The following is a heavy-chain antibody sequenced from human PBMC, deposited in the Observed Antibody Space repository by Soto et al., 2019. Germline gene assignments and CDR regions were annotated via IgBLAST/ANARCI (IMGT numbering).Heavy chain of an antibody. V-gene: IGHV4-31*03. CDR2: IYYSVST. Sequence: PAETLSLTCTVSGGSISSRGYSWSWVRQHPGKGLEWIGYIYYSVSTYYNPSLKSRVTISVDTSKNHFYLKLSSVTAADTAVYYCARGGGHRDCRGGCWSEPLGEENLVLVS. CDR3: ARGGGHRDCRGGCWSEP. J-gene: IGHJ5*02. D-gene: IGHD2-21*02. CDR1: GGSISSRGYS.